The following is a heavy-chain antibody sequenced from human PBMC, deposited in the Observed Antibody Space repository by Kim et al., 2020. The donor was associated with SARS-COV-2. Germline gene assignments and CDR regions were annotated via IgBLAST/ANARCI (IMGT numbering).Heavy chain of an antibody. J-gene: IGHJ4*02. Sequence: SAKQGKGRFTIARDNAKNSLYLQMNSLRAEDTAVYYCASRGGGTAREVDYWGQGTLVTVSS. D-gene: IGHD6-6*01. V-gene: IGHV3-21*01. CDR3: ASRGGGTAREVDY.